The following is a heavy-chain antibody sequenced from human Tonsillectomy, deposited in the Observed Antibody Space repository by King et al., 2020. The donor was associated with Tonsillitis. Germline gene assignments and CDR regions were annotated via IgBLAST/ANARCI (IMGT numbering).Heavy chain of an antibody. CDR1: GYTFIGYY. D-gene: IGHD3-3*01. J-gene: IGHJ4*02. CDR3: ARVDFWSGYMYYFDY. V-gene: IGHV1-2*06. Sequence: QLVQSGAEVKKPGASVKVSCKASGYTFIGYYMHWVRQAPGQGLEWMGRINPNSGGTNYAQKFQGRVTMTRDTSVSTAYMELSSLRSDDTAVYYCARVDFWSGYMYYFDYWGQGTLVTVSS. CDR2: INPNSGGT.